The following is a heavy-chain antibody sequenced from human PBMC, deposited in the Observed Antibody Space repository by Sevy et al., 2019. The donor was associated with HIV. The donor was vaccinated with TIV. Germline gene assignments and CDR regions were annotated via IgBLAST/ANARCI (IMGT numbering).Heavy chain of an antibody. D-gene: IGHD3-22*01. J-gene: IGHJ4*02. CDR2: IWSDGAYQ. CDR1: GFTFSNYA. CDR3: ARGGYYYDNAAYYALDS. V-gene: IGHV3-33*01. Sequence: GGSLRLSCAATGFTFSNYAMHWVRQAPGKGMEWVAIIWSDGAYQYHGDSVKGRFTISRDNSKNTLYLQMNNGRVEDTAVYYCARGGYYYDNAAYYALDSWGQGTLVTVS.